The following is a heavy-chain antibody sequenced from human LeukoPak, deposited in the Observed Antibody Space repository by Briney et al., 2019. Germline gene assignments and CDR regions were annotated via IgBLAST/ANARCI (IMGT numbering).Heavy chain of an antibody. Sequence: ASVKVSCKASGYTFTSYDINWVRQATGQGLEWMGWMNLNSGNTGYAQKFQGRVTMTRNTSISTAYMELSSLRSEDTAVYYCARGKMVRGVNIKYYYMDVWGKGTTVTVSS. D-gene: IGHD3-10*01. J-gene: IGHJ6*03. CDR1: GYTFTSYD. CDR2: MNLNSGNT. V-gene: IGHV1-8*01. CDR3: ARGKMVRGVNIKYYYMDV.